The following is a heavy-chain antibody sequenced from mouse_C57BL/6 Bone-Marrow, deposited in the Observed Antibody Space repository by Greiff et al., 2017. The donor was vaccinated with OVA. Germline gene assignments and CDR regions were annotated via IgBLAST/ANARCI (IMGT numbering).Heavy chain of an antibody. CDR3: ARDANPYYLHWYFDV. V-gene: IGHV7-3*01. CDR1: GFTFTDYY. D-gene: IGHD1-1*01. J-gene: IGHJ1*03. Sequence: EVQGVESGGGLVQPGGSLSLSCAASGFTFTDYYMSWVRQPPGKALEWLGFIRNKANGYTTEYSASVKGRFTISRDNSQSILYLQMNALRAEDTAIYYCARDANPYYLHWYFDVWGTGTTVTVSS. CDR2: IRNKANGYTT.